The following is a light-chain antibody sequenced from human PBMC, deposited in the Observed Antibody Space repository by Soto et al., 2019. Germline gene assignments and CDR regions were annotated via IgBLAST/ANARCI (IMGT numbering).Light chain of an antibody. J-gene: IGKJ2*01. Sequence: IGLTQSPATLSLSPEERATLFCRASQSVSNYLAWYQQTPGQAPRLLIYDASNRAPGIPARFSGSGSGTDFTLTISSLEPEDFAVYYCQLRADWYTFGQGTKLEIK. V-gene: IGKV3-11*01. CDR1: QSVSNY. CDR2: DAS. CDR3: QLRADWYT.